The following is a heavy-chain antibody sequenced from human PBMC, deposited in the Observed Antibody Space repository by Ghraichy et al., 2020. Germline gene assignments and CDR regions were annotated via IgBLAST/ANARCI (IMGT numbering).Heavy chain of an antibody. CDR3: ARHWIVGTTTDWFFDV. D-gene: IGHD1-26*01. J-gene: IGHJ2*01. CDR2: IYTSGNT. V-gene: IGHV4-4*09. Sequence: SQTLSLTCAVSGASIRSYSWSWIRQPPGKGLEWIGYIYTSGNTNYNPSLKSRVTISVDTSKNQFSLKLNSVTAADTAVYYCARHWIVGTTTDWFFDVWGRGNLVSVSS. CDR1: GASIRSYS.